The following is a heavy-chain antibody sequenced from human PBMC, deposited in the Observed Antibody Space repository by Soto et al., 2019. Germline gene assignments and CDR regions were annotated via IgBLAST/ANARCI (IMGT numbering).Heavy chain of an antibody. J-gene: IGHJ5*02. D-gene: IGHD3-3*01. Sequence: SETLSLTCAVYGGSFSGYYWSWIRQPPGKGLEWIGEINHGGSTNYTPSLKSRVTISVDTSKNQFSLKLSSVTAADTAVYYCARGVLRFLEWLPQRTWFDPWGQGTLVTVSS. CDR1: GGSFSGYY. CDR2: INHGGST. V-gene: IGHV4-34*01. CDR3: ARGVLRFLEWLPQRTWFDP.